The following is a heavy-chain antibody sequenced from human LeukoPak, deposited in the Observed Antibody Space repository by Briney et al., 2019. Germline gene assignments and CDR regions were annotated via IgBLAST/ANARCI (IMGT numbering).Heavy chain of an antibody. Sequence: SETLSLTCTVSGGSSSGFYWSWIRQPPGKGLEWIGYVYNSEYTSYNPSLKSRVSISFDTSKNQFSLTLTSVTAADTAVYFCARNWGSGGSSIFDYWGQGTLVTVSS. CDR1: GGSSSGFY. CDR2: VYNSEYT. D-gene: IGHD6-19*01. V-gene: IGHV4-59*08. J-gene: IGHJ4*02. CDR3: ARNWGSGGSSIFDY.